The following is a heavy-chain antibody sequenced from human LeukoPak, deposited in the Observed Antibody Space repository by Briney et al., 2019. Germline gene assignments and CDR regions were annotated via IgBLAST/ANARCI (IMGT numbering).Heavy chain of an antibody. CDR1: GFTFSSYV. D-gene: IGHD4-23*01. CDR2: ITVSGGRT. Sequence: PGGSLRLSCVASGFTFSSYVMSWVRQAPGKGLEWVSAITVSGGRTYSADSVKGRFTISRDNSKNTLYLQMNSLRAEDTAVYYCAKGRLVVTSLVYWGQGTLVTVSS. V-gene: IGHV3-23*01. J-gene: IGHJ4*02. CDR3: AKGRLVVTSLVY.